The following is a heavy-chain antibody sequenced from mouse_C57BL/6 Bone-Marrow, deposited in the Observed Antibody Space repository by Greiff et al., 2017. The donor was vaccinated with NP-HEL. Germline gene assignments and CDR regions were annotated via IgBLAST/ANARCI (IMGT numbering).Heavy chain of an antibody. J-gene: IGHJ4*01. CDR3: ARGLRRMDY. CDR2: IWSGGST. D-gene: IGHD2-2*01. V-gene: IGHV2-2*01. CDR1: GFSLTSYG. Sequence: QVQLQQSGPGLVQPSQSLSITCTVSGFSLTSYGVHWVRQSPGKGLEWLGVIWSGGSTDYNAAFISRLSISKDNSKSQVFLKMNSLQADDTAIYYCARGLRRMDYWGQGTSVTVSS.